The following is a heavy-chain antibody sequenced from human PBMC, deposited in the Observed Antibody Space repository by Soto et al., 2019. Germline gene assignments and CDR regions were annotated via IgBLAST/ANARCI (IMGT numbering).Heavy chain of an antibody. D-gene: IGHD6-13*01. Sequence: PGESLKLSCKGAGYSFTTYWIGWVRQVPGKGLEWMAILYPGDSQIRYSPSFQGQVSISVDKSISTAYLQWSSLKASDTAMYYCARSKYSTNWNHGIDVWGQGTTVTVSS. CDR1: GYSFTTYW. V-gene: IGHV5-51*01. CDR2: LYPGDSQI. J-gene: IGHJ6*02. CDR3: ARSKYSTNWNHGIDV.